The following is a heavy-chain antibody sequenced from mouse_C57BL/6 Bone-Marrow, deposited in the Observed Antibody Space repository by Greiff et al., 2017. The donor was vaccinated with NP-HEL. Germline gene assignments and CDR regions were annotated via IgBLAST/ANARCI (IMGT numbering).Heavy chain of an antibody. D-gene: IGHD2-5*01. V-gene: IGHV10-1*01. Sequence: EVQLVESGGGLVQPKGSLKLSCAASGFSFNTYAMNWVRQAPGKGLEWVARIRSKSNNYATYYADSVKDRFTISRDDSESMLYLQMNNLKTEDTAMYYCVTGYSNYGFAYWGQGTLVTVSA. J-gene: IGHJ3*01. CDR1: GFSFNTYA. CDR3: VTGYSNYGFAY. CDR2: IRSKSNNYAT.